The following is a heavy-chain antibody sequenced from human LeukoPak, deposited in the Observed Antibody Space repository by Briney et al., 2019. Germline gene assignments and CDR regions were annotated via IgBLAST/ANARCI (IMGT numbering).Heavy chain of an antibody. D-gene: IGHD4-17*01. Sequence: GGSLRLSCAASGFTFSSYVMNWVRQAPGKGLEWVSGISTSGGSTYYADSVKGRFTISRDNSKNTLHLQVNSLRAEDTAVYYCARRNTGIDYWGQGTQVTVSS. V-gene: IGHV3-23*01. CDR3: ARRNTGIDY. J-gene: IGHJ4*02. CDR1: GFTFSSYV. CDR2: ISTSGGST.